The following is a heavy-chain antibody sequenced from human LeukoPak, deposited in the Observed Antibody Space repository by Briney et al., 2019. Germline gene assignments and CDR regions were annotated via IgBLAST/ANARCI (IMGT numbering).Heavy chain of an antibody. J-gene: IGHJ5*02. CDR2: IYHSGST. CDR3: ARGGEYLPKNWFDP. V-gene: IGHV4-30-2*01. Sequence: SETLSLTCTVSGGSISSGGYYWSWIRQHPGKGLEWIGYIYHSGSTYYNPSLKSRVTISVDRSKNQFSLKLSSVTAADTAVYYCARGGEYLPKNWFDPWGQGTLVTVSS. D-gene: IGHD3-10*01. CDR1: GGSISSGGYY.